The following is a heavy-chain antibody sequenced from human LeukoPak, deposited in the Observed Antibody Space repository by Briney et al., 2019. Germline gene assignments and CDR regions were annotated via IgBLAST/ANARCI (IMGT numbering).Heavy chain of an antibody. CDR2: IYYSGST. D-gene: IGHD3-3*01. V-gene: IGHV4-31*03. J-gene: IGHJ6*03. Sequence: PSQTLSLTCTVSGGSISSGGYYWSWIRQHPGKGLEWIGYIYYSGSTYYNPSLKSRVTISVDPSKNQFSLKLSSVTAADTAVYYCARAPITIFGVVIYYYYMDVWGKGTTVTVSS. CDR3: ARAPITIFGVVIYYYYMDV. CDR1: GGSISSGGYY.